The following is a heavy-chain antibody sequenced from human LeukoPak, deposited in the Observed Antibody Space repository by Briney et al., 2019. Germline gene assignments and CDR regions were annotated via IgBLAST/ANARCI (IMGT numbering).Heavy chain of an antibody. D-gene: IGHD2-21*02. J-gene: IGHJ6*03. V-gene: IGHV1-69*13. Sequence: ASVKVSCKASGGTFSSYAISWVRQAPGQGLEWMGGIIPIFGTANYAQKFQGRVTITADESTSTAYMELSRLRSEDTAVYYCARVGCGGDCYLKSAYYYYYYMDVWGKGTTVTISS. CDR1: GGTFSSYA. CDR3: ARVGCGGDCYLKSAYYYYYYMDV. CDR2: IIPIFGTA.